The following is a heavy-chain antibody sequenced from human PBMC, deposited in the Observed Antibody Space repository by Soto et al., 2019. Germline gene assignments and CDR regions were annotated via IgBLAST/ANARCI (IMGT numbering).Heavy chain of an antibody. Sequence: SGPTLVNSTQTLTLTCTFSGFSLSTSGVGIGWIRKPPGKAMEWLALIYRDDAKHYNPSLKSSLTINKNTYKNQVVLTITKMKPLYTATYYLSHKGGGDRILDYWGQGTLVTVSS. CDR1: GFSLSTSGVG. V-gene: IGHV2-5*02. CDR2: IYRDDAK. D-gene: IGHD3-16*01. J-gene: IGHJ4*02. CDR3: SHKGGGDRILDY.